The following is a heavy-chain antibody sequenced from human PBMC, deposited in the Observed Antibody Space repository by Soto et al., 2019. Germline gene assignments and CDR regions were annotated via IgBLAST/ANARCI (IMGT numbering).Heavy chain of an antibody. J-gene: IGHJ6*02. V-gene: IGHV4-59*12. CDR3: ARRRNSSGYHYYYYYGMDV. CDR2: IYYSGST. Sequence: PSETLSLTCTVSGGSISSYYWSWIRQPPGKGLEWIGYIYYSGSTNYNPSLKSRVTISVDTSKNQFSLKLTSVTAADTAVYYCARRRNSSGYHYYYYYGMDVWGQGTTVTVSS. D-gene: IGHD3-22*01. CDR1: GGSISSYY.